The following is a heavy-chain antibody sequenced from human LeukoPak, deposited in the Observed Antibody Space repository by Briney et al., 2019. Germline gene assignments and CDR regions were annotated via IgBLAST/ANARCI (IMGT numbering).Heavy chain of an antibody. CDR3: ARDKNWKPDY. J-gene: IGHJ4*02. CDR2: IIPIFGTA. D-gene: IGHD1-1*01. Sequence: SVKVSCKASGGTFSSYAISWVRQAPGQGLEWMGGIIPIFGTANYAQKFQGRVTITADESTSTVYMELRSLRSDDTAVYYCARDKNWKPDYWGQGTLVTVSS. CDR1: GGTFSSYA. V-gene: IGHV1-69*01.